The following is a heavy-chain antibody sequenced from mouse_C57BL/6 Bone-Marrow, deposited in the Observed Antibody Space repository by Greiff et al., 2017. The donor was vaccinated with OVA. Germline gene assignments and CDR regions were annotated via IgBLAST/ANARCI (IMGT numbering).Heavy chain of an antibody. V-gene: IGHV5-6*01. J-gene: IGHJ3*01. D-gene: IGHD1-1*01. CDR1: GFTFSSYG. CDR3: ARQGSTAWFAY. CDR2: ISSGGGYT. Sequence: EVQVVESGGDLVKPGGSLKLSCAASGFTFSSYGMSWVRQTPDKRLEWVAPISSGGGYTYYPDSVKGRFTISSDNAKNTLYLQMSSLKSEDTAMYYCARQGSTAWFAYWGQGTLVTVSA.